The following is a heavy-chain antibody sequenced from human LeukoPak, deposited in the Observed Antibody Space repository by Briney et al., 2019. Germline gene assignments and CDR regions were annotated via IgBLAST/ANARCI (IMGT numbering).Heavy chain of an antibody. CDR3: ARDDSSGIDP. Sequence: GGSLRLSCAASRFTFNTYWMHWVRQAPGKGLVWVSRIDSDGYSTAYADSVKGRFTISRDNSKNTLYLQMNSLRAEDTAVYYCARDDSSGIDPWGQGTLVTVSS. V-gene: IGHV3-74*01. CDR2: IDSDGYST. J-gene: IGHJ5*02. D-gene: IGHD6-25*01. CDR1: RFTFNTYW.